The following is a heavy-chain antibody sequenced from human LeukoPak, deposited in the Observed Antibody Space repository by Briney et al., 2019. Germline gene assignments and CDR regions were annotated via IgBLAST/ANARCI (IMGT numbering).Heavy chain of an antibody. V-gene: IGHV4-38-2*01. CDR1: GYSISSGYY. Sequence: SETLSLACAVSGYSISSGYYWGWIRQPPGQGLEWIGSIYHSGSTYYNPSLKSRVTISVDTSKSQFSLKLSSVTAADTAVYYCARHDYYDSSGYYYSHAFDIWGQGTMVTVSS. D-gene: IGHD3-22*01. CDR2: IYHSGST. J-gene: IGHJ3*02. CDR3: ARHDYYDSSGYYYSHAFDI.